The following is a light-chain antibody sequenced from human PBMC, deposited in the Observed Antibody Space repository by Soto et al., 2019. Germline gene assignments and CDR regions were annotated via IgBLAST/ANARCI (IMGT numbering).Light chain of an antibody. CDR2: EGS. V-gene: IGLV2-23*01. Sequence: QSALTQPASVSGSPGQSITISCTGTSSDFGNYNLVSWYQHHPGKAPKLMIYEGSKRPSGVSNRFSGSKSGNTASLTISGLQAEDEADYYCCSYAGSSTFYVFGTGTKVTVL. CDR3: CSYAGSSTFYV. J-gene: IGLJ1*01. CDR1: SSDFGNYNL.